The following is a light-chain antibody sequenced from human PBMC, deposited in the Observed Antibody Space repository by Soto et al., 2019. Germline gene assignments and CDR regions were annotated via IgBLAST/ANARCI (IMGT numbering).Light chain of an antibody. J-gene: IGKJ2*01. CDR2: DAS. CDR1: QDISNY. Sequence: DIQMTQSPSSLSASVGDRVTITCQASQDISNYLNWCQQRPRKAPKLLIYDASNLETGVPSRFSGSASGTDFTFTISSLQPEHIATYYCQQYDNLPRTFGQGTKLEIK. V-gene: IGKV1-33*01. CDR3: QQYDNLPRT.